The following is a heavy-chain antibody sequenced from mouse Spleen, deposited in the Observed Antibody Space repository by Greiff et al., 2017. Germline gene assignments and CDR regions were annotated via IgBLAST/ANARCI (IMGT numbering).Heavy chain of an antibody. J-gene: IGHJ2*01. CDR1: GFTFSDYG. V-gene: IGHV5-17*01. CDR3: ARCYRYDDYFDY. Sequence: EVKLVESGGGLVKPGGSLKLSCAASGFTFSDYGMHWVRQAPEKGLEWVAYISSGSSTIYYADTVKGRFTISRDNAKNTLFLQMTSLRSEDTAMYYCARCYRYDDYFDYWGQGTTLTVSS. CDR2: ISSGSSTI. D-gene: IGHD2-14*01.